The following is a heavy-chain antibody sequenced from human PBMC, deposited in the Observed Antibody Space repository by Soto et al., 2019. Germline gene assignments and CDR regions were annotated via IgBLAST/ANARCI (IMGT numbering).Heavy chain of an antibody. CDR1: GFTFNNYA. D-gene: IGHD1-26*01. CDR3: AKGRGTNYYYHMDV. J-gene: IGHJ6*03. CDR2: ITGSGDSA. Sequence: EVQLLESGGGLVQPGGSLRLSCAASGFTFNNYAISWVRQAPGKGLEWVSTITGSGDSAYYADSVKGRFIISRDNSKNTLYMQMRSLGAEDSAIYYCAKGRGTNYYYHMDVWGGGTTVTVSS. V-gene: IGHV3-23*01.